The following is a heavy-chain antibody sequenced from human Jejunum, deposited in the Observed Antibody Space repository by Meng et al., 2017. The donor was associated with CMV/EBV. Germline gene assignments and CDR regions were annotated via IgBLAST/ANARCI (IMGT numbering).Heavy chain of an antibody. CDR2: INVDGTTP. D-gene: IGHD2-2*02. V-gene: IGHV3-74*01. J-gene: IGHJ4*02. CDR1: GFTLSNHW. Sequence: GFTLSNHWMHWVRQAPGKGLVWVSRINVDGTTPTYADSVKGRFTISRDNAKNTLYLQMNSLRAEDTAVYYCARDRSYYTTGPHFDFWGQGSLVTVSS. CDR3: ARDRSYYTTGPHFDF.